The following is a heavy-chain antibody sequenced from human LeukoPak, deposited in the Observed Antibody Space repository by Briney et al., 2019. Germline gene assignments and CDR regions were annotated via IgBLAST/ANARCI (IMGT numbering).Heavy chain of an antibody. J-gene: IGHJ4*02. V-gene: IGHV3-74*01. CDR3: VRGQGGTYPPYFDY. CDR1: GFTFSTYW. Sequence: GGSLRLSCAASGFTFSTYWMHWVRQAPGKGLVWVSRINSDGSSTTYADSVKGRFPISRDNAKNTLYLQMNSLRADDTAVYYCVRGQGGTYPPYFDYWGQGTLVTVSS. D-gene: IGHD1-26*01. CDR2: INSDGSST.